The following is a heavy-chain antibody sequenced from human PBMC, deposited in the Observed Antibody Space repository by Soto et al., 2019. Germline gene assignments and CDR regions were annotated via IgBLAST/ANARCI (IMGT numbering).Heavy chain of an antibody. CDR2: IIPMFGII. D-gene: IGHD3-10*01. CDR1: GGTFSSYA. J-gene: IGHJ6*02. CDR3: ARAQDPGDYYNMDV. V-gene: IGHV1-69*01. Sequence: QVQLVQSGAEVQKPGSSVKVSCKASGGTFSSYAISWVRQAPGQGLEWMGVIIPMFGIINYAQRIQGRLTITADESTRTAYMELSSLRSEDTAVYYCARAQDPGDYYNMDVWGQGTTVTVSS.